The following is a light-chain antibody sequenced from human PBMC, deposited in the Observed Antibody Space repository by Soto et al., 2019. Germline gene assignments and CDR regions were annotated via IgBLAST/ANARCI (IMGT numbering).Light chain of an antibody. CDR2: TTS. Sequence: EIVLTQSPGTLSLSPGERATLSCRASQSISVTYLAWYQQKPGQAPRLLIYTTSIRATGIPDRFSGSGSGTDFTLTISILYPEDFAVYYRHHYGISPPWRFCQGTKVDIK. J-gene: IGKJ1*01. CDR3: HHYGISPPWR. V-gene: IGKV3-20*01. CDR1: QSISVTY.